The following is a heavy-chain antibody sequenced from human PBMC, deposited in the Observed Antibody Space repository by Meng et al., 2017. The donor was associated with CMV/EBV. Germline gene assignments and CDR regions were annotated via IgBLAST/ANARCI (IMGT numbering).Heavy chain of an antibody. V-gene: IGHV1-69*05. CDR3: ARGYCSSTSCYNAFDI. CDR2: IIPIFGTA. J-gene: IGHJ3*02. Sequence: SVKVSCKASGGTFSSYAISWVRQATGQGLEWMGGIIPIFGTANYAQKFQGRVTITTDESTSTAYMELSSLRSEDTAVYYCARGYCSSTSCYNAFDIWGQGTMVTVSS. D-gene: IGHD2-2*02. CDR1: GGTFSSYA.